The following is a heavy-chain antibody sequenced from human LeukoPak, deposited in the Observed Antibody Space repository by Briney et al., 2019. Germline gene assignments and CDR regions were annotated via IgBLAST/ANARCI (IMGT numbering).Heavy chain of an antibody. J-gene: IGHJ4*02. D-gene: IGHD6-13*01. V-gene: IGHV1-69*06. CDR3: ARAQAAAYPFNY. CDR1: GGTFSSYA. CDR2: IIPIFGTA. Sequence: SVKVSCKASGGTFSSYAISWVRQAPGQGLEWMGGIIPIFGTANYAQKFQGRVTITADKSTSTAYMELSSLRSEDTAVYYCARAQAAAYPFNYWGQGTLVTVSS.